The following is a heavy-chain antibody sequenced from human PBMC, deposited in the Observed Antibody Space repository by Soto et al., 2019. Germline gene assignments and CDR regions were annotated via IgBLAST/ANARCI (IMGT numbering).Heavy chain of an antibody. D-gene: IGHD7-27*01. CDR2: INGDGSTT. CDR3: TRGGTSATYWGLFDY. V-gene: IGHV3-74*01. J-gene: IGHJ4*02. CDR1: GFTFSDYW. Sequence: GGSLRLSCGASGFTFSDYWTRWVRQAPGKGLVWVSRINGDGSTTTYADFVKGRFTISRDNAKNTLYLQMDSLGADDTAVYYCTRGGTSATYWGLFDYWGQGALVTVSS.